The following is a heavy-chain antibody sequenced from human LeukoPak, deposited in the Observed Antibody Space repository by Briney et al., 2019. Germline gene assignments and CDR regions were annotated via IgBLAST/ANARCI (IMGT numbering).Heavy chain of an antibody. CDR2: IKSKTDGGTT. CDR3: TTDKGYDFWSGYYLLGY. CDR1: GFTFSTYW. Sequence: GGSLRLSCSASGFTFSTYWMSWVRQAPGKGLEWVGRIKSKTDGGTTDYAAPVKGRFTISRDDSKNTLYLQMNSLKTEDTAVYYCTTDKGYDFWSGYYLLGYWGQGTLVTVSS. D-gene: IGHD3-3*01. V-gene: IGHV3-15*01. J-gene: IGHJ4*02.